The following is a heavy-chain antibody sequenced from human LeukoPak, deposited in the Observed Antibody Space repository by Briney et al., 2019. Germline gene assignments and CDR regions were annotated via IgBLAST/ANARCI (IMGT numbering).Heavy chain of an antibody. J-gene: IGHJ4*02. D-gene: IGHD5-18*01. CDR3: ASRSGIQRHADY. CDR1: GFTFSSYS. V-gene: IGHV3-48*02. CDR2: ISSSSSTI. Sequence: PGRSLRLSCAASGFTFSSYSMNWVRQAPGKGLEWVSYISSSSSTIYYADSVKGRFTISRDNAKNSLYPQMNSLRDEDTAVYYCASRSGIQRHADYWGQGTLVTVSS.